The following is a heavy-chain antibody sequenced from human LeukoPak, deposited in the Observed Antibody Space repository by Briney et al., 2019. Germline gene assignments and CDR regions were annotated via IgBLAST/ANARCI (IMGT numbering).Heavy chain of an antibody. Sequence: SETLSLTCTVSGGSISSGGYYWSWIRQHPGKGLEWIGYIYYSGSTYYNPSLKSRVTISVDTSKNQFSLKLSSVTAADTVVYYCARAGGDYDFWSGYYRGYFDYWGQGTLVTVSS. CDR1: GGSISSGGYY. J-gene: IGHJ4*02. CDR3: ARAGGDYDFWSGYYRGYFDY. D-gene: IGHD3-3*01. V-gene: IGHV4-31*03. CDR2: IYYSGST.